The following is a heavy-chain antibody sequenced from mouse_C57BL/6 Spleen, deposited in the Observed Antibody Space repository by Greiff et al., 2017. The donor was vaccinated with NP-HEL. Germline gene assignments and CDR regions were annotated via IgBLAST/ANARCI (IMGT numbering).Heavy chain of an antibody. J-gene: IGHJ3*01. CDR3: ARGGGDGAY. D-gene: IGHD3-3*01. CDR1: GYTFTDYY. CDR2: INPNNGGT. V-gene: IGHV1-26*01. Sequence: VQLQQSGPELVKPGASVKISCKASGYTFTDYYMNWVKQSHGKSLEWIGDINPNNGGTSYNQKFKGKATLTVDKSSSTAYMELRSLTSEDAAVYYCARGGGDGAYWGQGTLVTVSA.